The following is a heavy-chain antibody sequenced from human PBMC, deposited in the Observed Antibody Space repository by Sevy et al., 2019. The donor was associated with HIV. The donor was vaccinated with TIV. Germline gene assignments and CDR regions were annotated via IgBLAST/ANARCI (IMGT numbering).Heavy chain of an antibody. CDR2: ISYDGSNK. Sequence: GGSLRLSCAASGFTFSSCGMHWVRQAPGKGLEWVAFISYDGSNKYYADSVKGRFTISRDNSKNTLYLQMNSLRAEDTAVYYCAKGRDSSGWYYYGMDVWGQGTTVTVSS. D-gene: IGHD6-19*01. CDR1: GFTFSSCG. V-gene: IGHV3-30*18. J-gene: IGHJ6*02. CDR3: AKGRDSSGWYYYGMDV.